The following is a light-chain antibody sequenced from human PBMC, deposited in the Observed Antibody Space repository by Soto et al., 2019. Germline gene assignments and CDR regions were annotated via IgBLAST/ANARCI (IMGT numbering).Light chain of an antibody. CDR1: QSVSRW. V-gene: IGKV1-5*01. CDR2: DAS. CDR3: QQYNDYSTWT. Sequence: DIQMTQSPSTLSASVGDRVTITCRASQSVSRWLAWYQQKPGKAPKVLIWDASSLQRGVPSRFSGSGSGTDFTLTISSLQPDDFATYYCQQYNDYSTWTFGQGTKVEIK. J-gene: IGKJ1*01.